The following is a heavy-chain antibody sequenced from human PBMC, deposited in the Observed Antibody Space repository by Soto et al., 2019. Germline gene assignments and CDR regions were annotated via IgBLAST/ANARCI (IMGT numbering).Heavy chain of an antibody. CDR1: GYTFTSYA. CDR3: ARGPGGPDGPGDY. CDR2: INAGNGNT. J-gene: IGHJ4*02. Sequence: QVQLVQSGAEVKKPGASVKVSCKASGYTFTSYAMHWVRQAPGQRLEWMGWINAGNGNTKYSQKFQGRATITRDTXAGTAYMELSSLRSEDTALYYCARGPGGPDGPGDYWGQGTLVTVSS. V-gene: IGHV1-3*01. D-gene: IGHD2-15*01.